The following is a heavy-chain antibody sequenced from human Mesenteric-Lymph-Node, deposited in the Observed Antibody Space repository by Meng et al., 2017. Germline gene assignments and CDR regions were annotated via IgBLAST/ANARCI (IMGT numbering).Heavy chain of an antibody. D-gene: IGHD2/OR15-2a*01. Sequence: VQLAQSWAWVKTPGASVKVSCKASGYTLTSYAMHWVRQAPGQRLEWMGWINAGNGNTKYSQKFQGRVTITRDTSASTAYMELSSLRSEDTAVYYCAGSLHFYNSGFGYWGQGTLVTVFS. CDR1: GYTLTSYA. J-gene: IGHJ4*02. CDR3: AGSLHFYNSGFGY. V-gene: IGHV1-3*01. CDR2: INAGNGNT.